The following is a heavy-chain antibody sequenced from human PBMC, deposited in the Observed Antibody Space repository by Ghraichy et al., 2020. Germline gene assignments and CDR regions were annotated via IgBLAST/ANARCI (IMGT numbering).Heavy chain of an antibody. CDR3: AKDRLRCSGGSCYLRYYYGMDV. D-gene: IGHD2-15*01. Sequence: GESLNISCAASGFTFDDYAMHWVRQAPGKGLEWVSLISGDGGSTYYADSVKGRFTISRDNSKNSLYLQMNSLRTEDTALYYCAKDRLRCSGGSCYLRYYYGMDVWGQGTTVTVSS. V-gene: IGHV3-43*02. CDR1: GFTFDDYA. J-gene: IGHJ6*02. CDR2: ISGDGGST.